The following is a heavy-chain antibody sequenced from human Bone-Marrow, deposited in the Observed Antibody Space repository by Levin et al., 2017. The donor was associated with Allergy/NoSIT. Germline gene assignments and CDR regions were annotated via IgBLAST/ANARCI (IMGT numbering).Heavy chain of an antibody. J-gene: IGHJ4*02. Sequence: GGSLRLSCAASGFTFSDYWMSWVRQAPGRGLEWVANIKQDGSDKYYVDSVEGRFTISRDNAKNSLYLQINSLRAEDTAVYYCARHHPYYDSSGYYPFWGQGTLVTVSS. CDR3: ARHHPYYDSSGYYPF. D-gene: IGHD3-22*01. CDR2: IKQDGSDK. V-gene: IGHV3-7*01. CDR1: GFTFSDYW.